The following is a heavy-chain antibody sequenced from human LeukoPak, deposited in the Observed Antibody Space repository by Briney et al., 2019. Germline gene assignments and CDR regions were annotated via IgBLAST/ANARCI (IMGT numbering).Heavy chain of an antibody. CDR3: ARDQEGFDY. Sequence: ASVKVSCKASGCTFTNNYLHWVRQAPGQGLEWMGMIYPRDGSTSYAQNFQGRVTVTRDTSTTTVHMELRGLRSEDTAVYYCARDQEGFDYWGQGTVVTVSS. CDR2: IYPRDGST. V-gene: IGHV1-46*01. CDR1: GCTFTNNY. J-gene: IGHJ4*02.